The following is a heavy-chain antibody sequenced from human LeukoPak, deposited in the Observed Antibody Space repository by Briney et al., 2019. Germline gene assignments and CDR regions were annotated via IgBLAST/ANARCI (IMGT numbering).Heavy chain of an antibody. CDR3: ARDGLGSSSPFYYFDY. Sequence: PSETLSLTCTVSGGSISSYYWSWIRQPPGKGLEWIGYICYSGSTNYNPSLKSRVTISVDTSKNQFSLKLSSVTAADTAVYYCARDGLGSSSPFYYFDYWGQGTLVTVSS. CDR1: GGSISSYY. D-gene: IGHD6-6*01. J-gene: IGHJ4*02. CDR2: ICYSGST. V-gene: IGHV4-59*01.